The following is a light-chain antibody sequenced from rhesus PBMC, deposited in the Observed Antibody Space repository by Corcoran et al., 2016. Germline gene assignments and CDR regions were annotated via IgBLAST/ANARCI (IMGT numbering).Light chain of an antibody. CDR1: QSILDSEDGNTY. CDR3: MQALEFPFT. Sequence: DIVMTQTPLSLPVTPGEPASISCRSSQSILDSEDGNTYLDWYLQKPGQAQQLLIYEVSNRASGVPDRFSGGGSDTDFTLKISRVEAEDVGVYYCMQALEFPFTFGPGTKLDIK. J-gene: IGKJ3*01. CDR2: EVS. V-gene: IGKV2-104*02.